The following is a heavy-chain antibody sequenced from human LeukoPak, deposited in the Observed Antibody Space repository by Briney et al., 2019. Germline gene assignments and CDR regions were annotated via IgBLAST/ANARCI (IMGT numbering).Heavy chain of an antibody. CDR2: INPSGGST. V-gene: IGHV1-46*01. J-gene: IGHJ1*01. CDR3: ASSPSVGATTNWYFQH. CDR1: GYTFTSYY. D-gene: IGHD1-26*01. Sequence: ASVKVSCKASGYTFTSYYMHWVRQAPGQGLEWMGIINPSGGSTSYAQKFQGRVTMTRDTSTSTVYMELSSLRSEDTAVYYCASSPSVGATTNWYFQHWGQGTLVTVSS.